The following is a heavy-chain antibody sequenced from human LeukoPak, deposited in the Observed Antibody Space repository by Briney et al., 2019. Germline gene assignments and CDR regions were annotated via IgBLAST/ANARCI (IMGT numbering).Heavy chain of an antibody. V-gene: IGHV4-39*01. CDR3: ARYVVYGSGKYYFDY. CDR1: GGSVSSTTYY. CDR2: IDYSGST. Sequence: SETLSLTCTVSGGSVSSTTYYWSWIRQPPGQGLEWIASIDYSGSTYYNPSLKSRVTISVDTSENQFSLKLSSVTAADTAVYYCARYVVYGSGKYYFDYWGQGTLVTVSS. D-gene: IGHD3-10*01. J-gene: IGHJ4*02.